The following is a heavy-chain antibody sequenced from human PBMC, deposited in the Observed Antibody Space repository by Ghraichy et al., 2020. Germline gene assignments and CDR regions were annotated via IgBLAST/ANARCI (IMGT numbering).Heavy chain of an antibody. CDR3: AKHPIWSGYPDY. Sequence: GGSLRLSCAASGFTFSSYGMHWVRQAPGKGLEWVAVISYDGSNKYYADSVKGRFTISRDNSKNTLYLQMNSLRAEDTAVYYCAKHPIWSGYPDYWGQGTLVTVSS. CDR1: GFTFSSYG. D-gene: IGHD3-3*01. V-gene: IGHV3-30*18. J-gene: IGHJ4*02. CDR2: ISYDGSNK.